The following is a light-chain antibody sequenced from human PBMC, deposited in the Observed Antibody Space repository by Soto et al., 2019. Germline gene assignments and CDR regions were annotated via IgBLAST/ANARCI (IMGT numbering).Light chain of an antibody. CDR3: QQRYNWPRT. V-gene: IGKV3-11*01. CDR2: DTS. Sequence: EIVLTQTKATLSLSPGGRATLSCRASQSVTSYLAWYQQKPGQAPRLLIYDTSNRATGIPARFSGSGSGTGFTLAISSLEPEDFAVYYCQQRYNWPRTFGQGTIV. CDR1: QSVTSY. J-gene: IGKJ1*01.